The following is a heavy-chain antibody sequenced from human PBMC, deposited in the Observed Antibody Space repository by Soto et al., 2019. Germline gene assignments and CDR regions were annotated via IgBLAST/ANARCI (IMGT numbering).Heavy chain of an antibody. CDR1: GFTFDDYA. CDR2: ISWNSGSI. J-gene: IGHJ4*02. Sequence: EVQLVESGGGLVQPGRSLRLSCAASGFTFDDYAMHWVRQAPGKGLEWVSGISWNSGSIGYADSVKGRFTISRDNAKNSLYLQMNSLRAEGTALYYCAKNLRFLEWLPLNFDYWGQGTLVTVSS. CDR3: AKNLRFLEWLPLNFDY. V-gene: IGHV3-9*01. D-gene: IGHD3-3*01.